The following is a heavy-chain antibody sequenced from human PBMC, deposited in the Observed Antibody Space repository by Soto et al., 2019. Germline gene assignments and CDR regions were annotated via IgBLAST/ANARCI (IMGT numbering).Heavy chain of an antibody. CDR2: IYPGDSDT. V-gene: IGHV5-51*01. CDR3: ARRQLVNPDAFDI. D-gene: IGHD6-6*01. J-gene: IGHJ3*02. CDR1: GYSFTSYW. Sequence: GESLKISCKGSGYSFTSYWIGWVRQMPGKGLEWMGIIYPGDSDTRYSPSFQGQVTITADKSISTAFLQWSSLEASDAARYYCARRQLVNPDAFDIWGQGTMVTVSS.